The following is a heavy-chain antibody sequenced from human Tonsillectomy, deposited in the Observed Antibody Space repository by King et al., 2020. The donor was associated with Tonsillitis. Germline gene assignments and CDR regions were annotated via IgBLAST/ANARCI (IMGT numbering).Heavy chain of an antibody. CDR3: TKGFGNRGDF. CDR2: IISDDAAP. J-gene: IGHJ4*02. CDR1: GFTFGGYA. V-gene: IGHV3-23*04. Sequence: VQLVESGGGLVQPGGSLRLSCAASGFTFGGYAMSWVRQAPGKGLEWVSIIISDDAAPEYADPVKGRFTISRDNSKNTLYLQMNSLRADDTAVYCCTKGFGNRGDFWGQGTLVTVSS. D-gene: IGHD3-10*01.